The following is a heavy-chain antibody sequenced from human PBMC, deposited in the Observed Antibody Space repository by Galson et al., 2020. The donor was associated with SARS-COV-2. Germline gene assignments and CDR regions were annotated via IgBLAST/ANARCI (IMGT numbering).Heavy chain of an antibody. CDR3: AKRKELFWLGELNQGLDV. D-gene: IGHD3-10*01. Sequence: GESLKISCATSGFTFTNYAMHWVRQAPGKGLEWVALISYEGSIKYYADSVKGRFTISRDSSKNTLYLQMNSVSAGDTAVYYCAKRKELFWLGELNQGLDVWGQGTTVTVS. V-gene: IGHV3-30*18. CDR1: GFTFTNYA. CDR2: ISYEGSIK. J-gene: IGHJ6*02.